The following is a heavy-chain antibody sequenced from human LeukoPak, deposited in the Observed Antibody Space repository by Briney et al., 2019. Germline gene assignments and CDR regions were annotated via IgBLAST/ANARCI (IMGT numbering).Heavy chain of an antibody. CDR3: ARDHHTGGFESDY. V-gene: IGHV3-33*01. CDR2: IWYDGSYK. Sequence: GGSLRLSCAASGITFRSYAMHWVRQAPGKGLEWVAIIWYDGSYKYYADSVKGRFTISRDNSKNTVHLQMNSLIFEDTAVYYCARDHHTGGFESDYWGQGTLVTVSS. D-gene: IGHD5-18*01. CDR1: GITFRSYA. J-gene: IGHJ4*02.